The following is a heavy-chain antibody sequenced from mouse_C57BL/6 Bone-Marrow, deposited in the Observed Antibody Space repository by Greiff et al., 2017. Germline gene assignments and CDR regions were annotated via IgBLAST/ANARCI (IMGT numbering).Heavy chain of an antibody. J-gene: IGHJ3*01. CDR2: INPNNGGT. Sequence: EVQLQQSGPELVKPGASVKISCKASGYTFTDYYMNWVKQSHGQSLEWIGDINPNNGGTSYNQKFKGKATLTVDKSSSTAYMELRSLTSEDSAVYYCASNYVFAYWGQGTLVTVSA. V-gene: IGHV1-26*01. D-gene: IGHD2-1*01. CDR1: GYTFTDYY. CDR3: ASNYVFAY.